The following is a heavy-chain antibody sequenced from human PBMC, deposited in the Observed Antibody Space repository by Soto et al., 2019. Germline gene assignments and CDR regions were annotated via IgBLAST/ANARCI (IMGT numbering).Heavy chain of an antibody. D-gene: IGHD3-10*01. J-gene: IGHJ3*02. CDR1: GFTVSSNY. Sequence: PGGSLILSCAASGFTVSSNYMSWVRQAPGKGLEWVSVIYSGGSTYYADSVKGRFTISRDNSKNTLYLQMNSLRAEDTAVYYCARDPRYMVRGFDAFDIWGQGTMVTVSS. V-gene: IGHV3-53*05. CDR2: IYSGGST. CDR3: ARDPRYMVRGFDAFDI.